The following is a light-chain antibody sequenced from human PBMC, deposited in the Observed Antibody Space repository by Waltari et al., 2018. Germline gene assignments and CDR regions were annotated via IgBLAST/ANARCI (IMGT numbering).Light chain of an antibody. V-gene: IGLV1-44*01. Sequence: QSVLTQPPSASGTPGQRVTISFSLTSPNVGGRTVHWYQQVPGTAPKLLINDRNQLASGVPDRFSGSKSGTSASLAISGLQSEDEADYFCAVWDARLNGPVFGGGTKVTVL. J-gene: IGLJ2*01. CDR1: SPNVGGRT. CDR2: DRN. CDR3: AVWDARLNGPV.